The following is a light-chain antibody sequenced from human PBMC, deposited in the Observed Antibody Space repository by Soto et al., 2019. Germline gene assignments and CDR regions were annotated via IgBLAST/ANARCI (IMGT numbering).Light chain of an antibody. Sequence: AIQLTQSPSSLSASIGDRVTITCRASQGISSALAWYQQKSGKAPKLLIYDASSLEGGVPSRFSGSGSRTDFTLTISSLQPEDFATYYCQQFNSYPHTFGQGTNLEI. CDR3: QQFNSYPHT. J-gene: IGKJ2*01. CDR1: QGISSA. V-gene: IGKV1-13*02. CDR2: DAS.